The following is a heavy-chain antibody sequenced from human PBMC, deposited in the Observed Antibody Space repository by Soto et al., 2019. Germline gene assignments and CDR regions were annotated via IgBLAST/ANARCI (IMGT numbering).Heavy chain of an antibody. D-gene: IGHD3-10*01. Sequence: SVKVSCKASGGTFSSYAISWVRQAPGQGLEWMGGIIPIFGTANYAQKFQGRVTITADESTSTAYMELSSLRSEDTAVYYCARVRFGGNWFDPWGQGTPVTVSS. V-gene: IGHV1-69*13. CDR1: GGTFSSYA. CDR2: IIPIFGTA. CDR3: ARVRFGGNWFDP. J-gene: IGHJ5*02.